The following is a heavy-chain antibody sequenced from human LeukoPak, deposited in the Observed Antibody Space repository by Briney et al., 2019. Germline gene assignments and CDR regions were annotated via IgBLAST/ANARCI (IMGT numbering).Heavy chain of an antibody. CDR3: AKGRRGSSYVHYFDT. V-gene: IGHV3-30*18. J-gene: IGHJ4*02. D-gene: IGHD3-10*02. CDR1: GFNFSAYG. CDR2: ISFHGANE. Sequence: GKSLRLSCTASGFNFSAYGMHWVRQAPRKGLDWVAVISFHGANEYYADSAKGRFTISRDNSNTTLYLQMNSVRAEDTAVYYCAKGRRGSSYVHYFDTWGQGTLVIVSS.